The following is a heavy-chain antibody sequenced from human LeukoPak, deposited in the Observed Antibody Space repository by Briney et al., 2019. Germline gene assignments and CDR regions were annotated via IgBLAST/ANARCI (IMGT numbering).Heavy chain of an antibody. CDR1: GGSISSGGYY. J-gene: IGHJ4*02. D-gene: IGHD3-3*01. V-gene: IGHV4-31*03. Sequence: SETLSLTCTVSGGSISSGGYYWSWIRQHPGKGLGWIGYIYYSGSTYYNPSLKSRVTISVDTSKNQFSLKLSSVTAADTAVYYCARGPPSRVTIFGVVPGGYFDYWGQGTLVTVSS. CDR3: ARGPPSRVTIFGVVPGGYFDY. CDR2: IYYSGST.